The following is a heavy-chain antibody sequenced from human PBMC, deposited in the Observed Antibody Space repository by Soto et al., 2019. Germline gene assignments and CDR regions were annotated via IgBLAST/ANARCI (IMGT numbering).Heavy chain of an antibody. CDR1: GGSISSGGYY. V-gene: IGHV4-31*03. CDR2: ISYSGST. CDR3: ARDALSRDSI. J-gene: IGHJ4*02. Sequence: QVQLQESGPGLVKPSQTLSLTCTVSGGSISSGGYYWSWIRQHPGKGLEWIGYISYSGSTYYNPSLESRVTISVAATKNQFSLKLSSVTAADTAVYYCARDALSRDSIWGQGTLVTVSS. D-gene: IGHD3-22*01.